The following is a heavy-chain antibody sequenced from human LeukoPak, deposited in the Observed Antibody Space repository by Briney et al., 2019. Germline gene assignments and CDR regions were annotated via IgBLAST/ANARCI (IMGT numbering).Heavy chain of an antibody. CDR3: ARGRIVGGNTFDS. CDR1: GFTFSNYW. Sequence: GGSLGLSCAASGFTFSNYWIHWVRQAPGKGLVWVSRISSDGTGTIYADSVKGRFTLSRDNANNTLYLQMNSLRAEDTAVYYCARGRIVGGNTFDSWGQGTLVIVSS. CDR2: ISSDGTGT. D-gene: IGHD1-26*01. V-gene: IGHV3-74*01. J-gene: IGHJ5*01.